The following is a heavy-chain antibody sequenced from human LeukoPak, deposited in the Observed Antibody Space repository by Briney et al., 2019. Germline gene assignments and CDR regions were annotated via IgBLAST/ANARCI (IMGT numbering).Heavy chain of an antibody. J-gene: IGHJ4*02. CDR3: ARGYYYDSSGFYGI. D-gene: IGHD3-22*01. Sequence: ASVKVSCKASGYTFTGYYMHWVRQAPGQGLEWMGWINPNSGGTNYAQRFQGRVTMTRDTSISTAYMELSRLRSDDTAVYYCARGYYYDSSGFYGIWGQGTLVTVSS. V-gene: IGHV1-2*02. CDR1: GYTFTGYY. CDR2: INPNSGGT.